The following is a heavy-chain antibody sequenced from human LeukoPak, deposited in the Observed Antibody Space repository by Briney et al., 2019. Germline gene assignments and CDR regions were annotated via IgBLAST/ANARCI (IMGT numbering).Heavy chain of an antibody. CDR3: ARAGYGGYKLDF. CDR1: GFTLSSYG. D-gene: IGHD5-12*01. V-gene: IGHV3-48*02. Sequence: GGSLRLFCTASGFTLSSYGMNWVRQAPGKGLEWLSYIASGGSTIYYADSVKGRFTISRDNAKNSHYLQMNSLRDEDTAVYYCARAGYGGYKLDFWGQGALVTVST. CDR2: IASGGSTI. J-gene: IGHJ4*02.